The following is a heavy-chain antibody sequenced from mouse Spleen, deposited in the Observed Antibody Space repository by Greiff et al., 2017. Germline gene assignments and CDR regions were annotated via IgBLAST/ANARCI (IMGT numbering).Heavy chain of an antibody. V-gene: IGHV1-69*02. CDR1: GYTFTSYW. J-gene: IGHJ4*01. Sequence: VQLQQPGAELVKPGASVKLSCKASGYTFTSYWMHWVKQRPGQGLEWIGEIDPSDSYTNYNQKFKGKATLTVDKSSSTAYMQLSSLTSEDSAVYYCAKFITTAPYAMDYWGQGTSVTVSS. CDR3: AKFITTAPYAMDY. D-gene: IGHD1-2*01. CDR2: IDPSDSYT.